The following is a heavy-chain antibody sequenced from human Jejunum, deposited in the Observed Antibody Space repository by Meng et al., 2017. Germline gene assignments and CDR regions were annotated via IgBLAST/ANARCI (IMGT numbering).Heavy chain of an antibody. J-gene: IGHJ5*02. CDR3: ARSGGFSSEYP. CDR2: VSFDGTET. V-gene: IGHV3-30*01. Sequence: GRVCGCGGGGVQPGRPLRLSCEASGFNFHGYAMHWVRQAPGKGLEWVAGVSFDGTETFYADSVKGRFTISRDNSKNTLFLRMNGLRPEDTALYYCARSGGFSSEYPWGQGTLVTVSS. D-gene: IGHD3-22*01. CDR1: GFNFHGYA.